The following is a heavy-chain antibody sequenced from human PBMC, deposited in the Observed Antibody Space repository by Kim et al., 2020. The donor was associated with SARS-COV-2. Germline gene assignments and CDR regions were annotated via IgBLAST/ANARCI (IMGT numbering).Heavy chain of an antibody. CDR2: IDPSDSYT. Sequence: GESLKISCKGSGYSFTSYWISWVRQMPGKGLEWMGRIDPSDSYTNYSPSFQGHVTISADKSISTAYLQWSSLKASDTAMYYCARQGAEWRWLQFRNTVYYYGMDVWGQGTTVTVSS. J-gene: IGHJ6*02. CDR1: GYSFTSYW. D-gene: IGHD5-12*01. CDR3: ARQGAEWRWLQFRNTVYYYGMDV. V-gene: IGHV5-10-1*01.